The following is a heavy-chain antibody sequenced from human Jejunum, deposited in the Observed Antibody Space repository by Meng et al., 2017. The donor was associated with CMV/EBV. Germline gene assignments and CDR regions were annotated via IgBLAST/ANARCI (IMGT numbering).Heavy chain of an antibody. Sequence: GLTFRSYAMSWVRQAPGKGLEWVSVIYSTGGSTYYSDSVKGRFTISRDNSENTLYLQMNSLRAEDTAIYYCAKDTRVGAWGAFDYWGQGTLVTVSS. D-gene: IGHD1-26*01. CDR1: GLTFRSYA. CDR2: IYSTGGST. CDR3: AKDTRVGAWGAFDY. V-gene: IGHV3-23*03. J-gene: IGHJ4*02.